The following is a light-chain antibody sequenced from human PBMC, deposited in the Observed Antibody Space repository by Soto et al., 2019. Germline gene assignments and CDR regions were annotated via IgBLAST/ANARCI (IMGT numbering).Light chain of an antibody. CDR1: QSISSW. Sequence: DIQMTQSPSTLSASVGDRVTITCRASQSISSWLAWYRQKPGEGPKLLIYEGSTLERGVQSRFSGSGSGTEFTFTISSLQPDDFATFDCQQYNSFSRTFGQGTKVEVK. J-gene: IGKJ1*01. CDR3: QQYNSFSRT. V-gene: IGKV1-5*03. CDR2: EGS.